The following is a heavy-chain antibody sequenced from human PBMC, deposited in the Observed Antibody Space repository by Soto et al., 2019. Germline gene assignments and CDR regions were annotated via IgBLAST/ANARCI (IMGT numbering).Heavy chain of an antibody. J-gene: IGHJ3*02. CDR2: ISAYNGNT. CDR3: AREREDSVRVGALAFDI. Sequence: QVQLVQSGAEVKKPGASVKVSCKASGYTFTSYGISWVRQAPGQGLERIGWISAYNGNTNYAQKLQGRVTMTTDTSTSTAYMELRSLRSDDTAVYYCAREREDSVRVGALAFDIWGQGTMVTVSS. V-gene: IGHV1-18*01. CDR1: GYTFTSYG. D-gene: IGHD1-26*01.